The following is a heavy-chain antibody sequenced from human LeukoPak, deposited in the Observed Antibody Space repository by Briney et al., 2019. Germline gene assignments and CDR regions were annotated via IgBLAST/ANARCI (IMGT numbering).Heavy chain of an antibody. D-gene: IGHD2-2*01. V-gene: IGHV3-48*01. CDR1: VFTHRDYS. CDR3: ARDTKYAFDN. CDR2: VGISSGNT. J-gene: IGHJ4*02. Sequence: PGGSLRLSCAASVFTHRDYSINWVRDAPGKGLEGMSYVGISSGNTKYADCVKGRFTISGDKAKNSLYLQMNSLRVEDTAVYYFARDTKYAFDNWGQGTLVTVSS.